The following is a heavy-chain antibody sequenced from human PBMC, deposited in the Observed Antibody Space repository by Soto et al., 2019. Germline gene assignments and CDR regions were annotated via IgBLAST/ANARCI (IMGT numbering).Heavy chain of an antibody. D-gene: IGHD6-6*01. CDR1: GFTFSSYA. V-gene: IGHV3-30-3*01. CDR3: AREKSIAARHYYYYGMDV. Sequence: QVQLVESGGGVVQPGRSLRLSCAASGFTFSSYAMHWVRQAPGKGLEWVAVISYDGSNKYYADSVKGRFTISRDNSKNTLYLQMNSLRAEDTAVYYCAREKSIAARHYYYYGMDVWGQGTTVTVSS. CDR2: ISYDGSNK. J-gene: IGHJ6*02.